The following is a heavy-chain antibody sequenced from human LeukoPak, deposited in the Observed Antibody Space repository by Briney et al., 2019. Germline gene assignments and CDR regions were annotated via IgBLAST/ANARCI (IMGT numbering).Heavy chain of an antibody. CDR2: IKQDGSEK. CDR1: GFTFSSYW. V-gene: IGHV3-7*01. J-gene: IGHJ6*03. CDR3: ARFKKASSWYGYYYYYMDV. D-gene: IGHD6-13*01. Sequence: GGSLRLSCAASGFTFSSYWMSWVRQAPGKGLEWVANIKQDGSEKYYVDSVKGRFTISRDNAKNSLYLQMNSLRAEDTAVYYCARFKKASSWYGYYYYYMDVWGKGTTVTVSS.